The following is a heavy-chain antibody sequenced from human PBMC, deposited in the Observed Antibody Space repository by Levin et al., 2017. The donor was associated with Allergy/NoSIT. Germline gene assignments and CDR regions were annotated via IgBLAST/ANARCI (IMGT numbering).Heavy chain of an antibody. CDR3: ARDLGDTMINWFDP. J-gene: IGHJ5*02. Sequence: ASVKVSCKASGYTFTSYGISWVKQAPGQGLEWMGWISAYNGNTKYAQNLQGRVTMTTDTSTTTAYMELRSLRSDDTAMYYCARDLGDTMINWFDPWGQGTLVTVSS. CDR2: ISAYNGNT. V-gene: IGHV1-18*01. CDR1: GYTFTSYG. D-gene: IGHD2-21*02.